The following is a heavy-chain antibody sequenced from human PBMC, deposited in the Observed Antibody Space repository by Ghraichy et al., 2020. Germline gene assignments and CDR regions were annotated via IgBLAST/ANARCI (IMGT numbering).Heavy chain of an antibody. Sequence: SETLSLTCTVSGGSINSNSYYWGWMRQPPGKGLEWIGSIYYSGSTYYNPSLKSRVTISVDTSKNQFSLKLSSVTAADTDVYYCARLHGIATTGTPSYYYGMDVWGQGTTVTVSS. CDR2: IYYSGST. J-gene: IGHJ6*02. CDR1: GGSINSNSYY. V-gene: IGHV4-39*01. D-gene: IGHD6-13*01. CDR3: ARLHGIATTGTPSYYYGMDV.